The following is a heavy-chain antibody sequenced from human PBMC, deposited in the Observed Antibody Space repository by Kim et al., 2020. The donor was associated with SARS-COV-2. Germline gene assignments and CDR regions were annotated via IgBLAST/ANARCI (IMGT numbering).Heavy chain of an antibody. CDR2: IYYSGST. J-gene: IGHJ5*02. CDR3: ARQGRNTVTKITNWFDP. Sequence: SETLSLTCTVSGGSISSSSYFWGWVRQPPGKGLEWIGSIYYSGSTYYNPSLKSRVTISVDTSKNQFSLKLSSVTAADTAVYYCARQGRNTVTKITNWFDPWGQGTLVTVSS. CDR1: GGSISSSSYF. D-gene: IGHD4-17*01. V-gene: IGHV4-39*01.